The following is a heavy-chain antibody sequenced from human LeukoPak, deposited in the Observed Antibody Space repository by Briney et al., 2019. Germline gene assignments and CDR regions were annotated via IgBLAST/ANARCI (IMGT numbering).Heavy chain of an antibody. J-gene: IGHJ4*02. D-gene: IGHD1-1*01. CDR2: ISAYNGNT. CDR3: ARDRRVRGTGTTLVLDY. CDR1: GGTFSSYA. Sequence: ASVKVSCKASGGTFSSYAISWVRQAPGQGLEWMGWISAYNGNTNYAQKLQGRVTMTTDTSTSTAYMELRSLRSDDTAVYYCARDRRVRGTGTTLVLDYWGQGTLVTVSS. V-gene: IGHV1-18*01.